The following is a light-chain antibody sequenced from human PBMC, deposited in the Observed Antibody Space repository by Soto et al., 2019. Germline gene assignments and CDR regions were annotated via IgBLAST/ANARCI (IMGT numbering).Light chain of an antibody. J-gene: IGLJ2*01. V-gene: IGLV2-14*01. CDR3: CSYTSVSTSVV. CDR1: SSDVGGYNH. CDR2: EVS. Sequence: QSALTQPASVSGSPGRSITISCTGTSSDVGGYNHVSWYQQHPGKAPKLMIYEVSSRPSGVPNRFSGSKSANTASLTISGLQAEDEADYYCCSYTSVSTSVVFGGGTKLTVL.